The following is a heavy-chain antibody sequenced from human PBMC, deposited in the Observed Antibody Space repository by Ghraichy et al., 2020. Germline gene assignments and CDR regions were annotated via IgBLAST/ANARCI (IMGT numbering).Heavy chain of an antibody. CDR3: ARGSKYSYGSMDV. J-gene: IGHJ6*02. D-gene: IGHD5-18*01. CDR1: GFTVSSNY. CDR2: IYSGGST. V-gene: IGHV3-53*04. Sequence: GGSLRLSCAASGFTVSSNYMSWVRQAPGKGLEWVSVIYSGGSTYYADSVKGRFTISRHNSKNTLYLQMNSLKAEDTAVYYCARGSKYSYGSMDVWGQGTTVTVSS.